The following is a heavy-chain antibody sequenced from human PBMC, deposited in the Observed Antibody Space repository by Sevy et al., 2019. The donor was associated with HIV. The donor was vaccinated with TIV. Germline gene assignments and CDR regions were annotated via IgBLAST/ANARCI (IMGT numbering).Heavy chain of an antibody. CDR1: GFTFSSYE. CDR2: ISSSGSSM. D-gene: IGHD1-20*01. Sequence: GGSLRLSCAASGFTFSSYEMNWVRQAPGKGLEWLSHISSSGSSMYYADSVKGRFTISRDNAKNSLYLHMNSLRAEDTAVYYCARGGRRIDVYNRKDAFDIWGQGTMVTVSS. J-gene: IGHJ3*02. CDR3: ARGGRRIDVYNRKDAFDI. V-gene: IGHV3-48*03.